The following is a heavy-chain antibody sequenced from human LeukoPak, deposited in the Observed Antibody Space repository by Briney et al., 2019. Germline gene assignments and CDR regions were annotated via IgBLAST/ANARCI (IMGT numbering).Heavy chain of an antibody. V-gene: IGHV4-34*01. CDR2: INHSGST. CDR3: ARWPWYGSGST. D-gene: IGHD3-10*01. J-gene: IGHJ5*02. Sequence: PSETLSLTCAVYGGSFSGYYWSWIRQPPGKGLEWIGEINHSGSTNYNPSLKSRVTISVDTSKNQFSLKLSSVTAADTAVYYCARWPWYGSGSTWGQGTLVTVSS. CDR1: GGSFSGYY.